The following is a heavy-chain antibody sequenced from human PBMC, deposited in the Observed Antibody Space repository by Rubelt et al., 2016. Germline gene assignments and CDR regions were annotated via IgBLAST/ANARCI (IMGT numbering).Heavy chain of an antibody. Sequence: QLQLQESGPGLVKPSETLSLSCSVSGDSVSSGSFCWGWIRQSPGKGLAWIGSFCESGTTYYHQSLRSRVTMSGDTSKRQFSLKLSSMTATDTAVYYCARHRIVRDLTVGGYFDPWGQGILATVSS. J-gene: IGHJ5*02. D-gene: IGHD3-9*01. CDR2: FCESGTT. V-gene: IGHV4-39*01. CDR3: ARHRIVRDLTVGGYFDP. CDR1: GDSVSSGSFC.